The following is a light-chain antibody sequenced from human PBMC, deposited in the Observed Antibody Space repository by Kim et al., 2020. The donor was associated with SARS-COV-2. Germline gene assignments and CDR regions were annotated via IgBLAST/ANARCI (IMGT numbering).Light chain of an antibody. CDR3: QQFYTYPIT. V-gene: IGKV1-5*03. CDR2: KAS. J-gene: IGKJ5*01. Sequence: ASVGDRVPLTRRASQSIYSSLAWYQQKPGNVPKILIYKASTLESGVPSRFSGSESGTEFTLTISSLQPDDFATYYCQQFYTYPITFGQGTRLEI. CDR1: QSIYSS.